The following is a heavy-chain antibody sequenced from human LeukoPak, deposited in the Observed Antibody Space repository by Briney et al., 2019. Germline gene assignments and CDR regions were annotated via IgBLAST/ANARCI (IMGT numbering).Heavy chain of an antibody. V-gene: IGHV5-10-1*01. D-gene: IGHD3-10*01. CDR1: GYSFTSYW. J-gene: IGHJ6*02. Sequence: GESLKISCKGSGYSFTSYWISWVRQMPGKGLEWMGRIDPSDSYTNYSPSFQGHVTISADKSISTAYLQWSSLKASDTAMYYCARQGLHPGTHYYYYGMDVWGQGTTVTVSS. CDR3: ARQGLHPGTHYYYYGMDV. CDR2: IDPSDSYT.